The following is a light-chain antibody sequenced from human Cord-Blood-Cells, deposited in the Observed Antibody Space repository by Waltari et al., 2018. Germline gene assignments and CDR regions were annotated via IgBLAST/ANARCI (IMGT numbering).Light chain of an antibody. CDR1: SSDVGGYNY. CDR3: SSYTSSSLVV. CDR2: DVS. J-gene: IGLJ2*01. V-gene: IGLV2-14*04. Sequence: GTSSDVGGYNYVSWYQQHPGKAPKLMIYDVSNRPSGVSNRFSGSKSGNTASLTISGLQAEDEADYYCSSYTSSSLVVFGGGTKLTVL.